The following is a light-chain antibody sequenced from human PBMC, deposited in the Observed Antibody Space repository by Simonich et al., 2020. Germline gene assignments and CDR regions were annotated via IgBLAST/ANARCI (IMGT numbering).Light chain of an antibody. Sequence: QSALTQPPSASGSPGQSVTISCTGISSYVGGYNYVSWYQQHPGKAPKLMIYEVSKRPLGVPDRFSGSKSGNTASLTVSGLQAEDEADYYCSSYAGSNPLFGGGTKLTVL. CDR2: EVS. V-gene: IGLV2-8*01. CDR1: SSYVGGYNY. J-gene: IGLJ2*01. CDR3: SSYAGSNPL.